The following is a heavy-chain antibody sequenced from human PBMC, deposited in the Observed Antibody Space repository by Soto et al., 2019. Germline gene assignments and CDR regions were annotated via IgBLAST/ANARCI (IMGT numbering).Heavy chain of an antibody. CDR2: IYYSGST. CDR3: ARGGVSSGYYYFPIDY. V-gene: IGHV4-30-4*01. J-gene: IGHJ4*02. D-gene: IGHD3-22*01. CDR1: GGSISSGDYY. Sequence: SETLSLTCTVSGGSISSGDYYWSWIRQPPGKGLEWIWYIYYSGSTYYNPSLKSRVTISVDTSKNQFSLKLSSVTAADTAVYYCARGGVSSGYYYFPIDYWGQGTLVNVSS.